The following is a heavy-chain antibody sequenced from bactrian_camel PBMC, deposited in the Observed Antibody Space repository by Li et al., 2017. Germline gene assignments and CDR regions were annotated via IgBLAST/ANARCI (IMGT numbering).Heavy chain of an antibody. D-gene: IGHD3*01. CDR1: GYTDSTNC. V-gene: IGHV3S25*01. J-gene: IGHJ4*01. CDR3: AAVAEGRTVEGGVSLWTLFESGY. CDR2: IFTGSGSN. Sequence: QLVESGGGSVQAGGSLRLSCAASGYTDSTNCMGWFRQAPGKEREGVAAIFTGSGSNYYADPVKGRFAISQDDARKTVYLQMNSLRPEDTAMYYCAAVAEGRTVEGGVSLWTLFESGYWGQGTQVTVS.